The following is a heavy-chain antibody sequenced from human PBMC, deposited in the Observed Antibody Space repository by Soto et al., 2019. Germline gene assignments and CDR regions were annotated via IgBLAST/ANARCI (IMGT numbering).Heavy chain of an antibody. CDR3: ARDRVVGATLMRWFDP. J-gene: IGHJ5*02. D-gene: IGHD1-26*01. CDR1: GYTFSSYA. V-gene: IGHV1-3*01. CDR2: INAGNGDK. Sequence: GASVKVSCKASGYTFSSYAIHWVRQAPGQRLEWMGWINAGNGDKKNSQKFQGRIINTRDTSASTANKKMSSLRSEDTAVYYCARDRVVGATLMRWFDPWG.